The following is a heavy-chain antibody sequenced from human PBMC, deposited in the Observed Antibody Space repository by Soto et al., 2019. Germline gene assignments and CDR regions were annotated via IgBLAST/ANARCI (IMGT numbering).Heavy chain of an antibody. CDR2: IYYSGST. CDR3: AGAYYYDSSGYT. CDR1: GGSISSGGYS. D-gene: IGHD3-22*01. J-gene: IGHJ4*02. Sequence: SETLSXXXXVSGGSISSGGYSWSWIRQPPGKGLEWIGYIYYSGSTYYNQSLKSRVTISVDTSKNQFSLKLSSVTAADTAVYYCAGAYYYDSSGYTWSQGTLVTVSS. V-gene: IGHV4-30-2*05.